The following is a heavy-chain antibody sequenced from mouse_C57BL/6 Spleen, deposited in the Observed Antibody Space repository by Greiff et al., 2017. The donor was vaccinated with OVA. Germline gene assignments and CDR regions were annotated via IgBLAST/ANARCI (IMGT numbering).Heavy chain of an antibody. J-gene: IGHJ4*01. D-gene: IGHD1-1*02. CDR2: INPNNGGT. Sequence: VQLQQSGPELVKPGASVKIPCKASGYTFTDYNMDWVKQSHGKSLEWIGDINPNNGGTIYNQKFKGKATLTVDKSSSTAYMELRSLTSEDTAVYYCARVSYGYDAMDYWGQGTSVTVSS. CDR1: GYTFTDYN. V-gene: IGHV1-18*01. CDR3: ARVSYGYDAMDY.